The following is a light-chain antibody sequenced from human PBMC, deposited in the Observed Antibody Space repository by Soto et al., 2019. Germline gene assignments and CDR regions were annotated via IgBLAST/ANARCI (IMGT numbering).Light chain of an antibody. V-gene: IGKV3-15*01. CDR2: GAS. Sequence: EIVMTQSPATLSVSPGERATLSCRASQSVSSNLAWYQPKPGQAHRLLIYGASTRATGIPARFSGSGSGTEFTLTISSLQDEDFAVYYCQQYNNWPPWTFGQGTKVEIK. CDR3: QQYNNWPPWT. J-gene: IGKJ1*01. CDR1: QSVSSN.